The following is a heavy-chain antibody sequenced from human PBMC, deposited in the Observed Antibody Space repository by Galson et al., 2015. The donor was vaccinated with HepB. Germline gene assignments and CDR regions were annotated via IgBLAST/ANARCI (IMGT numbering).Heavy chain of an antibody. J-gene: IGHJ4*02. CDR3: ARRAAYYYGSGSWYYFDY. CDR2: IHYSGST. CDR1: GGSISSSNYY. D-gene: IGHD3-10*01. Sequence: LSLTCTASGGSISSSNYYWGRIRQPPGKGLEWIGSIHYSGSTYYNPSLKSRVTISVDTSKNPFSLKLRFVTAADTAVYYGARRAAYYYGSGSWYYFDYWGQGTLVTVSS. V-gene: IGHV4-39*01.